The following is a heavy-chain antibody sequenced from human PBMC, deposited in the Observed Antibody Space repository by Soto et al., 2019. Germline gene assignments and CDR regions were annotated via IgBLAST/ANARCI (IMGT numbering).Heavy chain of an antibody. Sequence: ASVKVSCKASGYTFTSYGISWVRQAPGQGLEWMGWISAYNGNTNYAQKLQGRVTMTTDTSTSTAYMELRSLRSDDTAVYYCARTPNYYDSSGYPMPDAFDIWGQGTMVTVS. D-gene: IGHD3-22*01. CDR1: GYTFTSYG. CDR3: ARTPNYYDSSGYPMPDAFDI. V-gene: IGHV1-18*01. J-gene: IGHJ3*02. CDR2: ISAYNGNT.